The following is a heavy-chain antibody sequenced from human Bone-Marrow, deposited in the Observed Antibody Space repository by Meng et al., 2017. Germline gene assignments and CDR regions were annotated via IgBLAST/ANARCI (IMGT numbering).Heavy chain of an antibody. V-gene: IGHV1-18*01. CDR2: ISGYNGNT. D-gene: IGHD2-2*01. Sequence: ASVKVSCKASGYTFTSYGISWVRQAPGQGLEWMGWISGYNGNTNYAQNLQGRVTITTDESTSTVYMELTRLTSEDTAVYFCARKAGNCISTTCYSLDYWGQGTLVTVSS. CDR1: GYTFTSYG. CDR3: ARKAGNCISTTCYSLDY. J-gene: IGHJ4*02.